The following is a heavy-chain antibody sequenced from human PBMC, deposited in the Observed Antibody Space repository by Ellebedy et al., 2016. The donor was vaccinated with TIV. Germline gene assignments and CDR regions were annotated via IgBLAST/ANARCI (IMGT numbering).Heavy chain of an antibody. CDR2: IYTSGT. CDR3: ARDHGGSYWYFDL. D-gene: IGHD2-15*01. CDR1: GGSISSYY. J-gene: IGHJ2*01. V-gene: IGHV4-4*07. Sequence: PSETLSLTCTVSGGSISSYYWSWIRQPAGKGLEWIGRIYTSGTNYNPSLKSRVTMSVDTSKNQFSLNLRSVIAADTAVYYCARDHGGSYWYFDLWGRGTPVTVSS.